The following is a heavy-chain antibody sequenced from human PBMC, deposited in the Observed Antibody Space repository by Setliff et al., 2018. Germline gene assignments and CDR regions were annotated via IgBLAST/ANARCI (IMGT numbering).Heavy chain of an antibody. V-gene: IGHV3-74*01. J-gene: IGHJ3*02. CDR1: GFTFYNYW. D-gene: IGHD5-12*01. Sequence: GGSLRLSCAASGFTFYNYWMHWVRQAPGKGLVWVSRIKSDGTSISYTGSVKGRFTISRDNSRNTVYLQMNSLRAEDTAVYYCAGDPPYSGYAFHIWGQGTMVTVSS. CDR3: AGDPPYSGYAFHI. CDR2: IKSDGTSI.